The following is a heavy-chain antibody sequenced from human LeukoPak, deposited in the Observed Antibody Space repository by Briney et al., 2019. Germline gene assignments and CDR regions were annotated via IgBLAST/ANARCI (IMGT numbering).Heavy chain of an antibody. D-gene: IGHD3-10*01. CDR1: GGSISSGSYY. V-gene: IGHV4-61*02. CDR2: IYTSGGT. Sequence: SQTLSLTCTDSGGSISSGSYYWSWIRQPAGKGLEWIGRIYTSGGTNYNPSLKSRVTISADTSKNQLSLQLSSVTAADTAVYYCARDLRTYYYGSGSYLDAFDIWGQGTMVTVSS. CDR3: ARDLRTYYYGSGSYLDAFDI. J-gene: IGHJ3*02.